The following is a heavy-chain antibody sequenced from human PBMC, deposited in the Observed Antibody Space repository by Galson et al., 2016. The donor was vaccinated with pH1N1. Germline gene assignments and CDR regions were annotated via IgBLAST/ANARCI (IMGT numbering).Heavy chain of an antibody. CDR1: GGSISSGDYY. J-gene: IGHJ4*02. Sequence: TLSLTCTVSGGSISSGDYYWSWIRQPPGKGLEWIGYIYYSGSTYYNPSLKSRVTISVDTSKNQFSLKLSSVTAADTAVYYCARLLYGDYVGTLDYWGRGTLVTVSS. CDR3: ARLLYGDYVGTLDY. CDR2: IYYSGST. V-gene: IGHV4-30-4*01. D-gene: IGHD4-17*01.